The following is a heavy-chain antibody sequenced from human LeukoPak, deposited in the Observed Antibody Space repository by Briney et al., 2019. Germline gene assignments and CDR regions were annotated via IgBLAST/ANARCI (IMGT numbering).Heavy chain of an antibody. CDR1: GFTFSSYG. J-gene: IGHJ4*02. D-gene: IGHD5-12*01. Sequence: GGSLRLSCAASGFTFSSYGMHWVRQAPGKGLEWVAFIRYDGSNKYYADSVKGRFTISRDNSKNTLYLQMNSLRAEDTAVYYCAKSAVVATADYYFDCWGQGTLVTVSS. CDR2: IRYDGSNK. CDR3: AKSAVVATADYYFDC. V-gene: IGHV3-30*02.